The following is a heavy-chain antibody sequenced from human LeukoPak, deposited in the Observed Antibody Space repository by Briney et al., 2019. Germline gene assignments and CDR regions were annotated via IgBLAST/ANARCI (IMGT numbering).Heavy chain of an antibody. V-gene: IGHV4-34*01. D-gene: IGHD5-24*01. CDR2: INHSGST. CDR1: GGSFSGYY. CDR3: AREAEITRFDY. Sequence: SETLSLTCAVYGGSFSGYYWSWIRQPPRKGLEWIGEINHSGSTNYNPSLKSRVTISVYTSKNQFSLKLNSVTLEDTAVYSCAREAEITRFDYWGQGTLVTVAS. J-gene: IGHJ4*02.